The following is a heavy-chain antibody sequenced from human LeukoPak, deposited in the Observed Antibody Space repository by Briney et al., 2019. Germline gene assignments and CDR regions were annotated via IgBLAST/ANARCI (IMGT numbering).Heavy chain of an antibody. D-gene: IGHD6-19*01. CDR2: IIPIFGTA. Sequence: SVKVSCKASGGTFSNYAISRVRQAPGQGLEWMGAIIPIFGTANYAQKFQGRVTITADESTSTAYMELSSLRSEDTAVYYCARILSSSWYEYFHHWGQGTLVTVSS. CDR1: GGTFSNYA. V-gene: IGHV1-69*13. CDR3: ARILSSSWYEYFHH. J-gene: IGHJ1*01.